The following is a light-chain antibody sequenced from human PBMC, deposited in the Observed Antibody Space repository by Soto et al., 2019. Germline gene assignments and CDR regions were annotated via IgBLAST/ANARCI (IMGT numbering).Light chain of an antibody. CDR3: QQFQSYPLT. V-gene: IGKV1-9*01. CDR1: QDLTGY. J-gene: IGKJ4*01. Sequence: DIQLTQSPSFLSASVGDRVTITCRASQDLTGYLAWYQQEPGKAPKLLISATSTLQSGVPSRFSGSGSGTEMTLTIRSMQTAASANYYCQQFQSYPLTFGGGTKVDIK. CDR2: ATS.